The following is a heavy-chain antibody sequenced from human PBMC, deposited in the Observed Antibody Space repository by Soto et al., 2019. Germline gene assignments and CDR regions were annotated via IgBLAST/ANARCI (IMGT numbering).Heavy chain of an antibody. CDR3: SGSSWYLEYNWFDP. D-gene: IGHD6-13*01. Sequence: PGGSLRLSCAASGFTFSSYAMSWVRRAPGKGLEWVSAISGSGGSTYYADSVKGRFTISRDNSKNTLYLKMNSLRAEDTAVYYCSGSSWYLEYNWFDPWGQGTLVTVSS. CDR1: GFTFSSYA. J-gene: IGHJ5*02. V-gene: IGHV3-23*01. CDR2: ISGSGGST.